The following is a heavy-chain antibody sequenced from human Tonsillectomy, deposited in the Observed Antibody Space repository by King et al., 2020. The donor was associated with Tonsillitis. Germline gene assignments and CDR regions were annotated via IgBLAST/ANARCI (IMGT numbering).Heavy chain of an antibody. Sequence: EVQLVESGGGLVQPGRSLRLSCAASGFTFDDYAMHWVRQAPGKGLEWVSGISWNSGSIGFADSAKGRFTISRDNAKNSLYLQMNSLRAEDTALYYCAKDWGYRIEDAFDIWGQGTMVTVSS. CDR1: GFTFDDYA. CDR3: AKDWGYRIEDAFDI. V-gene: IGHV3-9*01. D-gene: IGHD5-18*01. CDR2: ISWNSGSI. J-gene: IGHJ3*02.